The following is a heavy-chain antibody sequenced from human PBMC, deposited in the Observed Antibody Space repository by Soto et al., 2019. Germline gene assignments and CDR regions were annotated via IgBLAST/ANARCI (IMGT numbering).Heavy chain of an antibody. V-gene: IGHV3-23*01. CDR1: GFTFNTYA. CDR3: AKGLSSSSWYGGYFDY. Sequence: EVQLLESGGGLVQPGGSLRLSCAASGFTFNTYAMSWVRQAPGKGLEWVSTISGTGSGTYYADSVQGRFTISRDNSKSTLYLQMNSLRAEDTAVYYCAKGLSSSSWYGGYFDYWGQGTLVTVSS. D-gene: IGHD6-13*01. J-gene: IGHJ4*02. CDR2: ISGTGSGT.